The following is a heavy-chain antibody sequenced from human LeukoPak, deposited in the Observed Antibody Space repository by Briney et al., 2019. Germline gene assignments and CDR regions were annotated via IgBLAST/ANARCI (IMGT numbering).Heavy chain of an antibody. CDR1: GGTFSSYA. V-gene: IGHV1-69*13. D-gene: IGHD3-22*01. Sequence: ASVKVSCKASGGTFSSYAISWVRQAPGQGLEWMGGIIPIFGTANYAQKFQGRVTITADESTSTAYMELSSLRSEDTAVYYCARDGSYDSSGYGLDYWGQGTLVTVSS. CDR3: ARDGSYDSSGYGLDY. J-gene: IGHJ4*02. CDR2: IIPIFGTA.